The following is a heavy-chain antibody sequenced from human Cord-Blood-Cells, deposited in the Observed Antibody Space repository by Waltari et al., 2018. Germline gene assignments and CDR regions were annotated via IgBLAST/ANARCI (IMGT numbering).Heavy chain of an antibody. V-gene: IGHV1-2*06. D-gene: IGHD3-9*01. CDR1: GYTFTGYY. J-gene: IGHJ5*02. CDR3: AREGESYDILTGYYNWFDP. CDR2: INPNSGGT. Sequence: QVQLVQSGAEVKKPGASVKVSCKASGYTFTGYYMHWVRQAPGQGLEWMGRINPNSGGTNYAQKFQGRVTMTRDTSISTAYMELSRLRSDDTAVYYCAREGESYDILTGYYNWFDPWGQGTLVTVSS.